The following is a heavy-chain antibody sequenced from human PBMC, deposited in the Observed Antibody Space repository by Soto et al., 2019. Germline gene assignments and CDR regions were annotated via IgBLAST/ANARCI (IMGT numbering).Heavy chain of an antibody. CDR1: GFTFSSYA. J-gene: IGHJ4*02. Sequence: EVQLLESGGGLVQPGGSLRLSCAASGFTFSSYAMSWVRQAPGKGLEGVSAISGSGGSTYYADSVKGRFTISRDHTKNTLYLQMNSLIADDTAVYYCAKWGEGSGYYYHYRGQGTLVAVSS. CDR2: ISGSGGST. V-gene: IGHV3-23*01. CDR3: AKWGEGSGYYYHY. D-gene: IGHD3-3*01.